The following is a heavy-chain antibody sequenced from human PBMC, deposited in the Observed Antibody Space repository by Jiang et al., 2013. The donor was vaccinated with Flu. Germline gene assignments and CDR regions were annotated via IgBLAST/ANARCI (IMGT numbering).Heavy chain of an antibody. Sequence: RQAPGQGLEWMGMFSPTGAGTIYAPKFQGGVTMTGDASTSTVYMDVSSLRSDDTAVYYCARGLHSGSYFNFDSWGQGTLVIVSS. CDR3: ARGLHSGSYFNFDS. J-gene: IGHJ4*02. V-gene: IGHV1-46*01. D-gene: IGHD1-26*01. CDR2: FSPTGAGT.